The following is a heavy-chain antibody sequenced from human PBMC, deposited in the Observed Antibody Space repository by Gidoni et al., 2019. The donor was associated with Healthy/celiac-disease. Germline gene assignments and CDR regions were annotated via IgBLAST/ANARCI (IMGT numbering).Heavy chain of an antibody. V-gene: IGHV3-66*01. J-gene: IGHJ6*03. D-gene: IGHD3-9*01. Sequence: EVQLVGSGGGLVQPGGALRLSRAVSGLPGSSNYRSWVRQAPGKGLEWVSVIYSGGSTYYADSVKGRFTISRDNSKNTLYLQMNSLRAEDTAVYYCARDFNDILRGYYYYYMDVWGKGTTVTVSS. CDR2: IYSGGST. CDR3: ARDFNDILRGYYYYYMDV. CDR1: GLPGSSNY.